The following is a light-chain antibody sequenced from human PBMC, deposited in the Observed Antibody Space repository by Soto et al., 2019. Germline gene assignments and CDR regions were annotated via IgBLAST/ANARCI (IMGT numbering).Light chain of an antibody. Sequence: DIPMTQSPSTLSASVGDRVTITCRASQSISSWLAWYQQKPGKAPKLLISDASNLHSGVPSRFSGSGSGTEFTLPISSLQPDDIATYYCQQYYSYSNSFGQGTNLEIK. V-gene: IGKV1-5*01. J-gene: IGKJ2*01. CDR3: QQYYSYSNS. CDR1: QSISSW. CDR2: DAS.